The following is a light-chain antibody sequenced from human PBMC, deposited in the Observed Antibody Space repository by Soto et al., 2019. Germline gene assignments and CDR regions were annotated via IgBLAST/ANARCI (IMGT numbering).Light chain of an antibody. CDR1: QSVSNN. V-gene: IGKV3-15*01. J-gene: IGKJ5*01. CDR2: GSS. Sequence: EVVMTQSPPTLSVSPGERATLSCRASQSVSNNLAWYQQKPGQAPRLLVYGSSSRAPDIPARFSGSGSGTDFTLTISSLQSEDFGVYYCLQYNNWPPITFGQGTRLEIK. CDR3: LQYNNWPPIT.